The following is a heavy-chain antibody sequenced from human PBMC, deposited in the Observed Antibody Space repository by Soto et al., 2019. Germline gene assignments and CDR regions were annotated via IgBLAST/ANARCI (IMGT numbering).Heavy chain of an antibody. CDR3: AHRTDGDYGIDY. CDR1: GFSLSTSGVG. D-gene: IGHD4-17*01. CDR2: IYWDDDK. J-gene: IGHJ4*02. Sequence: QITLKESGPTLVKPTQTLTLTCTFSGFSLSTSGVGVGWIRQPPGKALEWLALIYWDDDKRYSPSLRGRLTITKDTSKNQVVLTMTNMDPVDTATYYCAHRTDGDYGIDYWGQGTLVTVSS. V-gene: IGHV2-5*02.